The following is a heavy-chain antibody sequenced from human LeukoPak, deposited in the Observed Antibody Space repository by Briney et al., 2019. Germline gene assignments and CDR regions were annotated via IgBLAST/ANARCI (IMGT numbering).Heavy chain of an antibody. CDR2: IYSGGST. J-gene: IGHJ3*02. Sequence: GGSLRLSCAASGFTFSSYAMSWVRQAPGKGLEWVSVIYSGGSTYYADSVKGRFTISRDNSKNTLYLQMNSLRAEDTAVYYCASPKFGDDAFDIWGQGTMVTVSS. CDR1: GFTFSSYA. CDR3: ASPKFGDDAFDI. V-gene: IGHV3-66*01. D-gene: IGHD3-10*01.